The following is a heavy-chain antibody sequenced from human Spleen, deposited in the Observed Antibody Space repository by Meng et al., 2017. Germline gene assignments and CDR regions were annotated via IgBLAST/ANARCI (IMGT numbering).Heavy chain of an antibody. J-gene: IGHJ4*02. CDR2: INHSGRT. D-gene: IGHD4-11*01. V-gene: IGHV4-34*01. CDR1: GGSFSDSC. Sequence: VKLLQWGAGVLRPSETLSLSCLVSGGSFSDSCWGGIRKRPGKGVEWIGEINHSGRTNYNPSLESRATIAVDTSQNNLSLKLSSVTAADSAVYYCARGPTTMAHDFDYWGQGTLVTVSS. CDR3: ARGPTTMAHDFDY.